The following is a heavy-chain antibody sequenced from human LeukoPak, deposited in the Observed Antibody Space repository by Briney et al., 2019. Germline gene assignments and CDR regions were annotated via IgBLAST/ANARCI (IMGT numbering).Heavy chain of an antibody. Sequence: SQTLSLTCTVSGGSISSGDYYWSWLRQPPGKGLEWIGYIYYSGSTYYNPSLKSRVTISVDTSKNQFSLKLSSVTAADTAVYYCARAPGYCSGGSCRPGAYYFDYWGQGTLVTVSS. CDR2: IYYSGST. J-gene: IGHJ4*02. V-gene: IGHV4-30-4*01. D-gene: IGHD2-15*01. CDR1: GGSISSGDYY. CDR3: ARAPGYCSGGSCRPGAYYFDY.